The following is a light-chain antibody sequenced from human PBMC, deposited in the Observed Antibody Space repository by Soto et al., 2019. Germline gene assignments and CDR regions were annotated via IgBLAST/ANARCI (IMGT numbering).Light chain of an antibody. Sequence: QSALTQPASVSGSPGQSITISCTGTSSDVGSYNLVSWYQQHPGKAPKLMIYEGSKRPSGVSNRFSGSKSGNTASLTISGLQAEDEADYYWCSYAGSSTSVFGTGTKLTVL. V-gene: IGLV2-23*01. J-gene: IGLJ1*01. CDR1: SSDVGSYNL. CDR2: EGS. CDR3: CSYAGSSTSV.